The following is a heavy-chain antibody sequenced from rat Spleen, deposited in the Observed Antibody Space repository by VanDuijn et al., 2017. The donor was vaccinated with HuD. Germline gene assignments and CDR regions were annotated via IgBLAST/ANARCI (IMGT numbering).Heavy chain of an antibody. V-gene: IGHV5-22*01. CDR1: GFTFSDYY. CDR2: ISYEGSST. Sequence: EVHLVESGGGLVQPGRSMKLSCAASGFTFSDYYMAWVRQAPTKGLEWVASISYEGSSTYYGDSVKGRFTISRDNAKSTLYLQMNSLRSEDTATYYCARPHGSYDVMDAWGQGASVTVSS. J-gene: IGHJ4*01. D-gene: IGHD1-3*01. CDR3: ARPHGSYDVMDA.